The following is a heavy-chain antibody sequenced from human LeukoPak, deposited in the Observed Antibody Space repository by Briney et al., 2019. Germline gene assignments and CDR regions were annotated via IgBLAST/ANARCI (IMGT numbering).Heavy chain of an antibody. J-gene: IGHJ3*02. CDR3: AKASLRYFDWDAFDI. Sequence: GGSLRLSCAASGFTFSNFGMHWVRQTPGKGLEWVAFIRYDGSNKYYADSVKGRFTISRDNSKNTLYLQMNSLRAEDTAVYYCAKASLRYFDWDAFDIWGQGTMVTVSS. CDR2: IRYDGSNK. CDR1: GFTFSNFG. V-gene: IGHV3-30*02. D-gene: IGHD3-9*01.